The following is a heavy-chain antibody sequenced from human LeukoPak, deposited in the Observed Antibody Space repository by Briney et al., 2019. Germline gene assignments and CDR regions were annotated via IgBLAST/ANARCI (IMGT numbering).Heavy chain of an antibody. Sequence: GGSLRLSCAASGFTFSSYNMHWVRQATGKGLEWVSAIGTAGDTYYPGSVKGRFTISRENAKNSLYLQMNSLRAEDTAVYYCARDFASSSWYGSHYYYGMDVWGQGTTVTVSS. CDR1: GFTFSSYN. V-gene: IGHV3-13*01. D-gene: IGHD6-13*01. CDR3: ARDFASSSWYGSHYYYGMDV. CDR2: IGTAGDT. J-gene: IGHJ6*02.